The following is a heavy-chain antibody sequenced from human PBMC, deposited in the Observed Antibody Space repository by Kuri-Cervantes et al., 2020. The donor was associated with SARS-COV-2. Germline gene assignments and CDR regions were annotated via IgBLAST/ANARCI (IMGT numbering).Heavy chain of an antibody. CDR1: GFTFSSYA. D-gene: IGHD3-9*01. CDR2: ISYDGSNK. J-gene: IGHJ3*02. Sequence: GGSLRLSCAASGFTFSSYAMHWVRQAPGKGLEWVAVISYDGSNKYYADSVKGRFTISRDNSKNTLYLQMNSLRAEDTAVYYCAREGYDMSDAFDIWGQETMVTVSS. V-gene: IGHV3-30-3*01. CDR3: AREGYDMSDAFDI.